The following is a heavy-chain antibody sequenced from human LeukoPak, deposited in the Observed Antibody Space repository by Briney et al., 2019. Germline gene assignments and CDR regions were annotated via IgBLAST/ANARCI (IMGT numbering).Heavy chain of an antibody. CDR1: GFTFSNYA. Sequence: PGGSLRLSCAASGFTFSNYAMTWARQAPGKGLEWVSGISSGGGTTNHADSVKGRLTISRDNSKNTLYLQMNSLRAEDTAVYYCAKAITATTGYFDYWGQGSLVTVSS. D-gene: IGHD6-25*01. CDR3: AKAITATTGYFDY. V-gene: IGHV3-23*01. CDR2: ISSGGGTT. J-gene: IGHJ4*02.